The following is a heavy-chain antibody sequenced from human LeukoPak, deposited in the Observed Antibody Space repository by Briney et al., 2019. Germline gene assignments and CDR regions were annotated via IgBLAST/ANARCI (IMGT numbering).Heavy chain of an antibody. Sequence: GGSLRLSCAASGFTFRNHAINWVRQAPGKGLEWLAVIWYDGSQRYYADSAKGRFTISRDNSRDTAYLQMNSLRVEDTAVYFCARDARRTFDIWGQGTMVTVSS. CDR3: ARDARRTFDI. CDR2: IWYDGSQR. J-gene: IGHJ3*02. V-gene: IGHV3-33*01. CDR1: GFTFRNHA.